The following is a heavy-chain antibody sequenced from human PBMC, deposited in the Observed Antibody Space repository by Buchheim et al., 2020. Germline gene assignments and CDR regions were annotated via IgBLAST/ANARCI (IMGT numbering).Heavy chain of an antibody. Sequence: EVRLVESGGDLVQPEGSLRLSCEVSGFTFSDYHMSWARQAPGKGLEWVANINQDGSSKHYVDSVKGRFTVSRDNAKNSLYLQMNSLRVEETAIYYCARDIGCTFYFDYWGQGSL. J-gene: IGHJ4*02. CDR2: INQDGSSK. CDR3: ARDIGCTFYFDY. CDR1: GFTFSDYH. D-gene: IGHD3-10*01. V-gene: IGHV3-7*01.